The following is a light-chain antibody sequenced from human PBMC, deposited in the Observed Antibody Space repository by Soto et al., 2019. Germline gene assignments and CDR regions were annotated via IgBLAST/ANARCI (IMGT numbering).Light chain of an antibody. V-gene: IGKV1-17*03. CDR2: GAS. CDR1: QGISNY. J-gene: IGKJ4*01. Sequence: DIQMTQSPSAMSASVGDRVTITCRASQGISNYLAWFQQKPGKVPKRLIYGASRLQSGVPSRFSVSRSGTEFTLTISSLQPEDFATYYCLQHNSYPRSSGGGTKVDIK. CDR3: LQHNSYPRS.